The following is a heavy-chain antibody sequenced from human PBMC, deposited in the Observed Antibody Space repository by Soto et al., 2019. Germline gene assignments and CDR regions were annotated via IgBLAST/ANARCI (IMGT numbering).Heavy chain of an antibody. D-gene: IGHD3-3*01. V-gene: IGHV3-48*01. Sequence: EVQLVESGGGLVQPGGSLKLSCAASGFTFSTHSMNWVRQAPGRGLEWVSYIHSSSSWEVYADSVRGRFTVSRDIAKNSLYLQMSSLRAEDTAVYYCVFDFWLVPTVWGKGTTVTVSS. CDR1: GFTFSTHS. CDR2: IHSSSSWE. CDR3: VFDFWLVPTV. J-gene: IGHJ6*04.